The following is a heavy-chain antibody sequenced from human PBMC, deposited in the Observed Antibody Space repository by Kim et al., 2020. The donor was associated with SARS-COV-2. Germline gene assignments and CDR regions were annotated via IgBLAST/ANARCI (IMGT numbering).Heavy chain of an antibody. V-gene: IGHV3-23*01. D-gene: IGHD3-22*01. CDR1: GFTFNSYA. CDR3: AKDPGEGGGTMIVEPM. Sequence: GGSLRLSCAASGFTFNSYAMSWVRQAPGKGLEWVSSISGGDSTTYYADSVKGRFTISRDNSKNTLYLQMNSLRAEDTAVYYCAKDPGEGGGTMIVEPMWGQGTMVTVSS. J-gene: IGHJ3*02. CDR2: ISGGDSTT.